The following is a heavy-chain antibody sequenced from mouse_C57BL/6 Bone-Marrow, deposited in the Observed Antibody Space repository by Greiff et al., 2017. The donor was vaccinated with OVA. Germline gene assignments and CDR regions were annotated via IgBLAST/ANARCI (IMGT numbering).Heavy chain of an antibody. J-gene: IGHJ1*03. V-gene: IGHV7-1*01. CDR2: SRNKANDYTT. Sequence: EVKVVESGGGLVQSGRSLRLSCATSGFTFSDFYMEWVRQAPGKGLEWIAASRNKANDYTTAYSASVKGRFIVSRDTSQSILYLQMNALRAEDTAIYYCARDYYGLYWYFDVWGTGTTVTVSS. CDR3: ARDYYGLYWYFDV. D-gene: IGHD1-1*01. CDR1: GFTFSDFY.